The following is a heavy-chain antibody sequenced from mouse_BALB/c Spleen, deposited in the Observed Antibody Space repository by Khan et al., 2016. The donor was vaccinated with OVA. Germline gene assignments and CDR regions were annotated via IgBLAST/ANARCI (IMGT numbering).Heavy chain of an antibody. Sequence: EVQLVESGPGLVKPSQSLSLTCTVTGYSITRDYAWNWIRQFPGNKLEWMGYITNSGSTNYNPSLKSRISITRDTSKNQFFLQLNSVTTEDTATYYRASELGRYYAMDYWGQGTSVTVSS. CDR2: ITNSGST. J-gene: IGHJ4*01. D-gene: IGHD4-1*01. CDR3: ASELGRYYAMDY. CDR1: GYSITRDYA. V-gene: IGHV3-2*02.